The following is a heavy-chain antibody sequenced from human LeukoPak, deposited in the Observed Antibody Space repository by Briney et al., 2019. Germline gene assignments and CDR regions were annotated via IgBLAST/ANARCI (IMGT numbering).Heavy chain of an antibody. CDR1: EFTVRRNY. V-gene: IGHV3-53*01. CDR3: TRDQMNY. Sequence: GGSLRLSCTASEFTVRRNYMLWVRQAPGKGVEWVSLIFSNGDTHYADSGRGRFTISRDTSKNTVSLQMNSLRVEDTAMYYCTRDQMNYWGQGTLVTVSS. J-gene: IGHJ4*02. CDR2: IFSNGDT. D-gene: IGHD5-24*01.